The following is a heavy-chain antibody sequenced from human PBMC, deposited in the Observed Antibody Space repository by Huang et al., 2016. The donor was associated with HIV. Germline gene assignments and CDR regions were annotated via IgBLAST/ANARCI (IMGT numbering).Heavy chain of an antibody. V-gene: IGHV1-58*01. CDR2: IVVGSDKQ. CDR3: AADPGASGSYYNGRYYYYGMDV. Sequence: QMQLVQSGPEGKKPGTSVKVSCRTSGFTFTASAVQWVRQPRGQRLEWIGWIVVGSDKQDDARSFQDSVTITTDKSTDTAYMELRSLRSEDTAVYYCAADPGASGSYYNGRYYYYGMDVWGQGTTVTVSS. D-gene: IGHD3-10*01. CDR1: GFTFTASA. J-gene: IGHJ6*02.